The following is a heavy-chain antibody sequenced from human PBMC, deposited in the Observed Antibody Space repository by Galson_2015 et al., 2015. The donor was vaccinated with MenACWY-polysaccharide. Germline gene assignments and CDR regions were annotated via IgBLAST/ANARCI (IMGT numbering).Heavy chain of an antibody. Sequence: SVKVSCKASGYTFTSYDINWVRQATGQGLEWMGWMNPNSGNTGYAQKFQGRVTITRNTSISTAYMELSSLRSEDTAVYYCARGEALIESEITMIVVATNAFDIWGQGTMVTVSS. D-gene: IGHD3-22*01. CDR1: GYTFTSYD. CDR3: ARGEALIESEITMIVVATNAFDI. CDR2: MNPNSGNT. J-gene: IGHJ3*02. V-gene: IGHV1-8*01.